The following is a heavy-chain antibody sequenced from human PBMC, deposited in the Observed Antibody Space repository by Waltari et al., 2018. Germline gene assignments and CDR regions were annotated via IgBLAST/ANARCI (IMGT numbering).Heavy chain of an antibody. CDR3: AREGYYDSSGYYDAFDI. Sequence: QVQLQQWGAGLLKPSETLSLTCAFYGGSFSGYYWSWIRQPPGKGLEWIGEINHSGSTNYNPSLKSRVTISVDTSKNQFSLKLSSVTAADTAVYYCAREGYYDSSGYYDAFDIWGQGTMVTVSS. CDR1: GGSFSGYY. CDR2: INHSGST. V-gene: IGHV4-34*01. J-gene: IGHJ3*02. D-gene: IGHD3-22*01.